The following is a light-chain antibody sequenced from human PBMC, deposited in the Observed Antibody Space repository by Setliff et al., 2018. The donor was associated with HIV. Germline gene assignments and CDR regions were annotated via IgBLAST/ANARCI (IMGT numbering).Light chain of an antibody. CDR1: SSNIGSYNL. V-gene: IGLV2-23*02. CDR3: CSYAGSSTFV. Sequence: QSALTQPASVSGSPGQSITISCTGTSSNIGSYNLVSWYQQHPGKAPKLMIYEATKRPLGVSNRFSGSKSGNTASLTISGLQAEDETDYYCCSYAGSSTFVFGTGTKVT. CDR2: EAT. J-gene: IGLJ1*01.